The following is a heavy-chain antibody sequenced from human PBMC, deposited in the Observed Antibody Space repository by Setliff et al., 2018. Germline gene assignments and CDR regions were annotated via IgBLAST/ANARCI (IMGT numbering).Heavy chain of an antibody. CDR1: GDSMNSGVYY. CDR2: IYSGGTT. CDR3: ARTGTYSYFDY. D-gene: IGHD1-1*01. V-gene: IGHV4-39*01. Sequence: SLTCNVSGDSMNSGVYYWAWIRQPPGKGLEWIGRIYSGGTTYYNSPLKSRVTISVDTSKSQFSLRLNSVTAADTAVYYCARTGTYSYFDYWGRGTLVTVSS. J-gene: IGHJ4*02.